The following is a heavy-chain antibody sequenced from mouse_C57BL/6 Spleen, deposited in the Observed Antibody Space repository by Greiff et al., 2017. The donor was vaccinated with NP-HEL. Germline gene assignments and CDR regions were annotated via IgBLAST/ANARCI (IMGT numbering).Heavy chain of an antibody. D-gene: IGHD1-1*01. CDR3: ARRDYYGSSYCFDY. J-gene: IGHJ2*01. CDR2: IYPGDGDT. Sequence: QVQLQQSGAELVKPGASVKISCKASGYAFSSYWMNWVKQRPGKGLEWIGQIYPGDGDTNYNGKFKGKATLTADKSSSTAYMQLSSLTSEDSAVYFCARRDYYGSSYCFDYWGQGTTLTVSS. V-gene: IGHV1-80*01. CDR1: GYAFSSYW.